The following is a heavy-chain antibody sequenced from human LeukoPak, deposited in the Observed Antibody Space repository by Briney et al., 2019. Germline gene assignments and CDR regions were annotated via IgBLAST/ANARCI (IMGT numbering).Heavy chain of an antibody. J-gene: IGHJ2*01. Sequence: GGSLRLSCAASGFTFSSYEMNWVRQAPGKGLEWVSYISSSGSTIYYADSVKGRFTISRDNAKNSLYLQMNSLRAEDTAVYYCARDPCGGDCYSRYFELWGRGTLVTVSS. V-gene: IGHV3-48*03. CDR1: GFTFSSYE. CDR3: ARDPCGGDCYSRYFEL. D-gene: IGHD2-21*02. CDR2: ISSSGSTI.